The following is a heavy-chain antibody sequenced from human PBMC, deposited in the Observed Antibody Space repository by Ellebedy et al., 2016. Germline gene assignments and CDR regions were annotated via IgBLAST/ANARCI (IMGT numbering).Heavy chain of an antibody. Sequence: GGSLRLSCKGSGYSFTSYWIGWVRQMPGKGLEWMGIIYPGDSDTRYSPSFQGQVTFSADKSISTAYLQWSSLKASDTAMYYCAREGGRGELLYNWFDPWGQGTLVTVSS. J-gene: IGHJ5*02. D-gene: IGHD1-26*01. CDR3: AREGGRGELLYNWFDP. CDR1: GYSFTSYW. CDR2: IYPGDSDT. V-gene: IGHV5-51*01.